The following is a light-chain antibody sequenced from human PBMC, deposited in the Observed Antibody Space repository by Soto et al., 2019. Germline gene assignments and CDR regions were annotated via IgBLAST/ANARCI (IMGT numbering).Light chain of an antibody. CDR2: DVS. CDR1: SSDVGAYNY. Sequence: QSALTQPASVSGSPGQSITFSCTGASSDVGAYNYVSWYQQHPGKAPKLMIYDVSNRPLGVSNRFSGSKSGNTASLTISGLQAEDEADYYCSSYTSSSTVVFGGGTQLTVL. J-gene: IGLJ2*01. CDR3: SSYTSSSTVV. V-gene: IGLV2-14*01.